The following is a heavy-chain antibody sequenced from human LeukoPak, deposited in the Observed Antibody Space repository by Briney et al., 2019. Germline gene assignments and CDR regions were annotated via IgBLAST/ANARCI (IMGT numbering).Heavy chain of an antibody. CDR1: GLTVSNNY. V-gene: IGHV3-53*01. CDR2: IYSGGDT. CDR3: EYYCSGVTCYYSSVS. J-gene: IGHJ4*02. Sequence: GGSLRLSCAASGLTVSNNYMSWVRQVPGKGLEWVSVIYSGGDTYYADSVKGRFTISRDNPKNTLYLQMNSLRVEDTAVYYCEYYCSGVTCYYSSVSWGQGTLVTVSS. D-gene: IGHD2-15*01.